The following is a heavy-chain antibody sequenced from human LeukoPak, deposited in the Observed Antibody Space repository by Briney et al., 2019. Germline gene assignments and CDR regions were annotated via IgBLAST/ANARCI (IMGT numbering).Heavy chain of an antibody. CDR1: GYTFTGYY. CDR2: INPNTGVT. J-gene: IGHJ4*02. D-gene: IGHD5-12*01. V-gene: IGHV1-2*02. Sequence: ASVKVSCKASGYTFTGYYMHWVRQAPGQGLEWMGWINPNTGVTNYAQKFQGRVTMTRDTSISTAYMELSRLRSDDTAVYYCASYPRYSSSPPFDYWGQGTPVTVFS. CDR3: ASYPRYSSSPPFDY.